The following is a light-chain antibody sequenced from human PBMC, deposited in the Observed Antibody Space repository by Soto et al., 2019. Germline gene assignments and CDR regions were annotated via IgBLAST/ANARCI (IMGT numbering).Light chain of an antibody. CDR1: QSISSW. V-gene: IGKV1-5*01. Sequence: DIQMTQSPSTLSASVGDRVTITCRASQSISSWLAWYQQKPGKAPKLLIYDASSLESGVPSRFSGSGSETEFTLTISSLQPDDYATYYCQPYNSYSRTFGQGTKVDIK. CDR2: DAS. CDR3: QPYNSYSRT. J-gene: IGKJ1*01.